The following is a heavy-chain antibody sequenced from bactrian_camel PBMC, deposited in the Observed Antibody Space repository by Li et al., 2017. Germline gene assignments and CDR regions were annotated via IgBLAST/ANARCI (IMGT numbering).Heavy chain of an antibody. D-gene: IGHD3*01. CDR1: GYTSTTSC. CDR3: GVDTGAPPENLDEWVQWIDS. Sequence: HVQLVESGGGSVQAGESRRLSCVTSGYTSTTSCVAWVRQAPGKQREGVVSIDRDGRATYADSVKGRFTISRDKAENTLHLQMNSLQPEDTAMYYCGVDTGAPPENLDEWVQWIDSWGQGTQVTVS. CDR2: IDRDGRA. J-gene: IGHJ4*01. V-gene: IGHV3S53*01.